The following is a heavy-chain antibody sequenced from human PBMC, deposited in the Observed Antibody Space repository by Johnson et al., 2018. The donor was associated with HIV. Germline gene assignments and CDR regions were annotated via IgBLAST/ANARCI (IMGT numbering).Heavy chain of an antibody. D-gene: IGHD1-26*01. Sequence: QVQLVESGGGLVKPGGSLRLSCAASGFTFSDYYMSWIRQAPGKGLEWVSYISSGGSTYYADSVKGRFTISRDNSKNTLYLQMNSLRAEDTAVYYCARVATHAFDIWGQGTMVTVSS. CDR2: ISSGGST. CDR3: ARVATHAFDI. CDR1: GFTFSDYY. V-gene: IGHV3-11*04. J-gene: IGHJ3*02.